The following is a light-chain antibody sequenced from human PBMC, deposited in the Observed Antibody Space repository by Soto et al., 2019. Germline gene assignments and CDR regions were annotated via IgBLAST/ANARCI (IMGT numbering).Light chain of an antibody. J-gene: IGKJ1*01. Sequence: DIQMTQSPSTLSASVGDRVTITGRASQSISSWLAWYQQKPGKAPKLLIYKASSLESGVPSRFSGSGSGTEFTLTISSLQSDDFATYYCQQYNSYSPWTFGQGTKVEIK. CDR2: KAS. CDR1: QSISSW. CDR3: QQYNSYSPWT. V-gene: IGKV1-5*03.